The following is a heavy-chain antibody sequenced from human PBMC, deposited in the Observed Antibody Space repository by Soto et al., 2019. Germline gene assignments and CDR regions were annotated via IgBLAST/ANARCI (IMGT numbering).Heavy chain of an antibody. D-gene: IGHD3-22*01. CDR2: IHSSGTT. CDR3: ARGYYDSSGQSNTFDI. V-gene: IGHV4-4*07. CDR1: SGSINSFY. Sequence: SETLSLTCTVSSGSINSFYWSWIRQPAGKGLEWIGCIHSSGTTNYNPSLKSRVTMSVDTSKNQFSLKLTSVTAADTAVYYCARGYYDSSGQSNTFDIWGQGTMVTVSS. J-gene: IGHJ3*02.